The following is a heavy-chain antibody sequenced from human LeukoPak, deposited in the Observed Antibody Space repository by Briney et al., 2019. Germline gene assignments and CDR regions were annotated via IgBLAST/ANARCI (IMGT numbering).Heavy chain of an antibody. Sequence: PSETLSLTCTVPRGSVSSGSHCWSWIRQPPGKGLECIGYIYYSGSTNYNPSLKSRITISVDTSKNQFSLSLSSVTAADTALYSCTRGRGYGYGLDYWGQGTLVTVSS. CDR3: TRGRGYGYGLDY. CDR2: IYYSGST. J-gene: IGHJ4*02. V-gene: IGHV4-61*01. CDR1: RGSVSSGSHC. D-gene: IGHD5-18*01.